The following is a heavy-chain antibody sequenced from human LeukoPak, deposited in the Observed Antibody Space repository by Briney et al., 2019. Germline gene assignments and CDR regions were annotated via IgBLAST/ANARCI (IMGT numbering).Heavy chain of an antibody. CDR3: ARDRKAQWPQKYYYYGMDV. D-gene: IGHD6-19*01. Sequence: SETLSLTCTVSGGSISSGGYYWSWIRQHPGKGLEWIGYIYYSGSTNYNPSLKSRVTISVDTSKNQFSLKLSSVTAADTAVYYCARDRKAQWPQKYYYYGMDVWGQGTTVTVSS. V-gene: IGHV4-61*08. J-gene: IGHJ6*02. CDR1: GGSISSGGYY. CDR2: IYYSGST.